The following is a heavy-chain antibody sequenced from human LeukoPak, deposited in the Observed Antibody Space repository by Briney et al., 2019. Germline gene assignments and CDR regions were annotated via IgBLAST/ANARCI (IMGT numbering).Heavy chain of an antibody. Sequence: GESLKISCKASGYSFSSYWIGWVRQMPGKGLECMGIIYPGDSDTRYSPAFQGQVTISVDRSISTAYLQWSSLKASDTAMYYCARTSSDYYRHFDFWGQGTLVTVSS. J-gene: IGHJ4*02. CDR2: IYPGDSDT. D-gene: IGHD3-22*01. V-gene: IGHV5-51*01. CDR1: GYSFSSYW. CDR3: ARTSSDYYRHFDF.